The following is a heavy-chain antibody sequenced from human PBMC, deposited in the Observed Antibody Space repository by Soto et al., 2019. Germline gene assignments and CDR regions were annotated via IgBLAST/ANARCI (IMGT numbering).Heavy chain of an antibody. J-gene: IGHJ5*01. CDR3: ARGRYCLTGRCFPNWFDS. V-gene: IGHV4-30-4*01. CDR1: GDSISNLDYF. D-gene: IGHD7-27*01. CDR2: IYKSATT. Sequence: QVQLLESGPGLVKPSQTLSLTCSVSGDSISNLDYFWAWIRQPPGQALEYIGYIYKSATTYYNPSFESRVAISFDTSKSQFSLNVTSVTAAVTAVYFCARGRYCLTGRCFPNWFDSWGQGALVTVSS.